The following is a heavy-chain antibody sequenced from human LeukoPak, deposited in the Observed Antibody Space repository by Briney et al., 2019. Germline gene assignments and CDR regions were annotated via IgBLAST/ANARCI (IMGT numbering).Heavy chain of an antibody. J-gene: IGHJ4*02. CDR2: ISYDGSNK. Sequence: PGGSLRLSCAASGFTFSSYAMHWVRQAPGKGLEWVAVISYDGSNKYYADSVKGRFTISRDNSKNTLYLQMNSLRAEDTAVYYCARDRFARITIFGVVIMEGFDYWGQGTLVTVSS. CDR3: ARDRFARITIFGVVIMEGFDY. CDR1: GFTFSSYA. D-gene: IGHD3-3*01. V-gene: IGHV3-30-3*01.